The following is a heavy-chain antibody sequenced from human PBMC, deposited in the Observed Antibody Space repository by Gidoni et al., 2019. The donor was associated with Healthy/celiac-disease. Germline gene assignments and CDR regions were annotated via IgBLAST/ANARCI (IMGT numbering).Heavy chain of an antibody. J-gene: IGHJ6*02. CDR1: GFPLSDYY. CDR2: ISSSGSTR. CDR3: ASWGSGYDEEGYGMDV. Sequence: QVQLVESRGGLVRPGGSLRLSCAASGFPLSDYYMSWIRQAPGKGLEWVSYISSSGSTRYYADSMEGRFTISRDNAKNSLYLQMNSLRAEDTAVYYCASWGSGYDEEGYGMDVWGQGTTVTVSS. D-gene: IGHD5-12*01. V-gene: IGHV3-11*01.